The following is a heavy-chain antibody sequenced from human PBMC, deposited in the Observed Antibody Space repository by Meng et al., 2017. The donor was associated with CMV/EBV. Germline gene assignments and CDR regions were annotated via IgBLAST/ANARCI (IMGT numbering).Heavy chain of an antibody. Sequence: ASVKVSCKASGYTFTSYYMHWVRQAPGQGLEWMGIINPSGGSTSYAQKFQGRVTMTRDTPTSTVYMGLSSLRAEDTAVYYCATHPKGAAGTVDYWGQGTLVTVSS. V-gene: IGHV1-46*01. D-gene: IGHD6-13*01. J-gene: IGHJ4*02. CDR3: ATHPKGAAGTVDY. CDR2: INPSGGST. CDR1: GYTFTSYY.